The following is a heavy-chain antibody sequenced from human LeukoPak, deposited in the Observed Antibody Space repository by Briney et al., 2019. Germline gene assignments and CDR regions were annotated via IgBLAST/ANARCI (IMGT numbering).Heavy chain of an antibody. Sequence: SVKVSCKASGGTFSSYAISWVRQAPGQGLEWMGRIIPIFGTANYAQKFQGRVTITTDESTSTAYMELSSLRSEDTAVYYCATFQYSSSSGDLDAFDIWGQGTMVTVSS. CDR2: IIPIFGTA. CDR1: GGTFSSYA. CDR3: ATFQYSSSSGDLDAFDI. J-gene: IGHJ3*02. D-gene: IGHD6-6*01. V-gene: IGHV1-69*05.